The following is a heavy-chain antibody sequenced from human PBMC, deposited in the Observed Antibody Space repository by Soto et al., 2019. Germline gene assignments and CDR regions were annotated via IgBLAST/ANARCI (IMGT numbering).Heavy chain of an antibody. D-gene: IGHD2-15*01. CDR1: GFTFSNYW. CDR3: ARGDCVGGSCYSLAGSFYYYMDV. V-gene: IGHV3-74*01. J-gene: IGHJ6*03. CDR2: INSDGSVS. Sequence: EVKLVESGGGLVQPGGSLRLSCAASGFTFSNYWMYWVRQAPGQGLVWVSRINSDGSVSRYADSVKGRLTISRDNVKNTLYLQMNSVRVEDTAVYYCARGDCVGGSCYSLAGSFYYYMDVWGKGTTVTVFS.